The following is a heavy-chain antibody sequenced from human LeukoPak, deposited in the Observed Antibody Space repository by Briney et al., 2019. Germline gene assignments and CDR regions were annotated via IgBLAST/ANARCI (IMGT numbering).Heavy chain of an antibody. J-gene: IGHJ5*02. V-gene: IGHV1-8*03. D-gene: IGHD3/OR15-3a*01. CDR1: GYTFTSYD. CDR2: MNPNSGNT. Sequence: ASVKVSCKASGYTFTSYDINWVRQATGQGLEWMGWMNPNSGNTGYAQKFQGRVTITRNTSISTAYMELSSLRSEDTAVYYCAGYDFWRAGSWFDPWGQGTLVTVSS. CDR3: AGYDFWRAGSWFDP.